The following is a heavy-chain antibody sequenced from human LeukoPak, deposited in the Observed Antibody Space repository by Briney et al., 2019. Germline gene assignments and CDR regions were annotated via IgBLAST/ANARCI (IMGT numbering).Heavy chain of an antibody. CDR2: IRYDGSNK. CDR3: ARGYYGSGSSLPDY. V-gene: IGHV3-30*02. CDR1: GFTFSSYG. Sequence: GGSLRLSCAASGFTFSSYGMHWVRQAPGKGLEWVAFIRYDGSNKYYADSVKGRFTISRDNAKNSLYLQMNSLRAEDTAVYYCARGYYGSGSSLPDYWGQGTLVTVSS. J-gene: IGHJ4*02. D-gene: IGHD3-10*01.